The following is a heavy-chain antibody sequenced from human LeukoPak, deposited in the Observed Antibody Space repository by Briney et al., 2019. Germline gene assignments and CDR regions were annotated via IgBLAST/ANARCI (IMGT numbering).Heavy chain of an antibody. CDR2: ISYDGSNK. Sequence: GRSLRLSCAASGFTFSSYGMHWVRQAPGKGLEWVAVISYDGSNKYYADSVKGRFTISRDNSKNTLYLQMNSLRAEDTAVYYCANYGSGSYGDWGQGTLVTVSS. D-gene: IGHD3-10*01. CDR1: GFTFSSYG. CDR3: ANYGSGSYGD. J-gene: IGHJ1*01. V-gene: IGHV3-30*18.